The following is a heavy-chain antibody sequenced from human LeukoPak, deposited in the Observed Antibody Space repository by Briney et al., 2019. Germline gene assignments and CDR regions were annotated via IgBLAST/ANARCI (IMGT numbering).Heavy chain of an antibody. V-gene: IGHV3-48*03. CDR1: GFTFSSYE. D-gene: IGHD3-9*01. Sequence: PGGSLRLSCAASGFTFSSYEMNWVRQAPGKGLEWVPYISSSGSTIYYADSVKGRFTISRDNAKNSLYLQMNSLRAEDTAVYYCARDTYDILTGYPMWYFDYWGQGTLVTVSS. J-gene: IGHJ4*02. CDR2: ISSSGSTI. CDR3: ARDTYDILTGYPMWYFDY.